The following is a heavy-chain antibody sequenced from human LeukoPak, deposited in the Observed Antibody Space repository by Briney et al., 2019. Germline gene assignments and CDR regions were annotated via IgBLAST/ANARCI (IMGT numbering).Heavy chain of an antibody. Sequence: SVKVSCKASGGTFSSYAISWVRQAPGQGLEWMGGIIPIFGTANYAQKFQGRVTITADESTSTAYMELSSLRSEDTAVYYCAKGVLWFGELSLEYFDYWGQGTLVTVSS. V-gene: IGHV1-69*13. CDR2: IIPIFGTA. D-gene: IGHD3-10*01. J-gene: IGHJ4*02. CDR1: GGTFSSYA. CDR3: AKGVLWFGELSLEYFDY.